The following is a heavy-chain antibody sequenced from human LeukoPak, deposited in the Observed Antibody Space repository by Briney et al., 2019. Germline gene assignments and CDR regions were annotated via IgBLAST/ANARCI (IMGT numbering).Heavy chain of an antibody. CDR2: IYYSGST. J-gene: IGHJ4*02. Sequence: SETLSLTCTVSGGSISSYYWSWIRQPPGKGLEWIGYIYYSGSTNYNPSLKSRVTISVDTPKNQFSLKLSSVTAADTAVYYCARGTRPAAPFDYWGQGTLVTVSS. V-gene: IGHV4-59*01. D-gene: IGHD2-2*01. CDR1: GGSISSYY. CDR3: ARGTRPAAPFDY.